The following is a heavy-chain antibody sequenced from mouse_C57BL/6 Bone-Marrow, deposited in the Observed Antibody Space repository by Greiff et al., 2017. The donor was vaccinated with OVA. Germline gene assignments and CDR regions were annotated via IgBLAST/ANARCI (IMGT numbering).Heavy chain of an antibody. CDR1: GFTFSDYY. Sequence: EVKVEESGGGLVQPGGSLKLSCAASGFTFSDYYMYWVRQTPEKRLEWVAYISNGGGSTYYPDTVKGRFTISRDNAKNTLYLQMSRLKSEDTAMYYCARRRGVTTGDAMDYWGQGTSVTVSS. CDR3: ARRRGVTTGDAMDY. D-gene: IGHD2-2*01. V-gene: IGHV5-12*01. J-gene: IGHJ4*01. CDR2: ISNGGGST.